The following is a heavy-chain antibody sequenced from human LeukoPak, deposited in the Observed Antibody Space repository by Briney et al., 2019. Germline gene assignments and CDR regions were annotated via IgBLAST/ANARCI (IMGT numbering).Heavy chain of an antibody. J-gene: IGHJ4*02. Sequence: PSETLSLTCAVYGGSFSGYYWSWIRQPPGKGLEWIGEINRSGSTNYNPSLKSRVTISVDTSKNQFSLKLSSVTAADTAVYYCARRRYIAAAGYYFDYWGQGTLVTVSS. CDR3: ARRRYIAAAGYYFDY. V-gene: IGHV4-34*01. CDR1: GGSFSGYY. D-gene: IGHD6-13*01. CDR2: INRSGST.